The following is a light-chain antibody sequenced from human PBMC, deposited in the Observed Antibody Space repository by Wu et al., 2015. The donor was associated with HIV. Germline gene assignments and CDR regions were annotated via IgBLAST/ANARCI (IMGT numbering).Light chain of an antibody. CDR1: QSVSSW. CDR2: KAS. J-gene: IGKJ2*01. CDR3: QQYESYPYT. Sequence: DIQMTQSPSTLSASVGDRVTITCRASQSVSSWLAWYQQKPGEVPKLLIYKASDLASGVPSRFSGSGSGTEFTLTISSLQPDDFATYYCQQYESYPYTFGQGTKLEI. V-gene: IGKV1-5*03.